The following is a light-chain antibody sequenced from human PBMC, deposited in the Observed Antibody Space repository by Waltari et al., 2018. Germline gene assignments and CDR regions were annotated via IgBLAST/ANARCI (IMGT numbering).Light chain of an antibody. J-gene: IGKJ2*01. CDR1: QGISRS. CDR2: VAS. V-gene: IGKV1-12*01. Sequence: DIQMTQSPSSVSESVGDRVTITCRASQGISRSLAWYQQKPGTAPNLLISVASSLQSGVPSRFSGSGSGTDFTLTINSLQPEDFATYYCQQADSFPFTFGQGTKLEIK. CDR3: QQADSFPFT.